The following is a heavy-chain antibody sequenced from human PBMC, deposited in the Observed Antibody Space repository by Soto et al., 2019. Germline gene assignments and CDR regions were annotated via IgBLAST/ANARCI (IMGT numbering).Heavy chain of an antibody. V-gene: IGHV1-2*04. CDR2: INPNSGGT. J-gene: IGHJ6*03. CDR1: GYTFTGYY. CDR3: ASQRLGYYYMDV. Sequence: QVQLVQSGAEVKKPGASVKGSCKASGYTFTGYYMHWVRQAPGQGLEWMGWINPNSGGTNYAQKFQGWVTMTRDTSTRTAYMELSRLRSDDTAVYYCASQRLGYYYMDVWGKGTTVTVSS.